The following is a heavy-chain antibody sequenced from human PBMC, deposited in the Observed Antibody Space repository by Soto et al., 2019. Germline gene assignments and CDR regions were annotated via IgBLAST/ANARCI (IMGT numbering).Heavy chain of an antibody. D-gene: IGHD6-13*01. CDR2: IIPILGIA. V-gene: IGHV1-69*02. CDR3: GXGLXXXXXSXXHGSNWFDP. CDR1: GGGFSGYK. J-gene: IGHJ5*02. Sequence: KVCWKGWGGGFSGYKNRWGGQGPGKRDERMGRIIPILGIANYGKKVQGRVKITADKSTSTAYMELSSLRSEDTAVDYCGXGLXXXXXSXXHGSNWFDPWGQGTLVXVSS.